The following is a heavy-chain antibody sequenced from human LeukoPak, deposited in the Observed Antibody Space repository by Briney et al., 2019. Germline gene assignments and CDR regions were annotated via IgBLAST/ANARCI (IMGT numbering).Heavy chain of an antibody. D-gene: IGHD3-22*01. J-gene: IGHJ4*02. CDR1: GGSFSGYY. Sequence: SETLSLTCAVYGGSFSGYYWSWIRQPPGKGLEWIGEINHSGSTNYNPSLKSRVTISVDTPKNQFSLKLSSVTAADTAVYYCARQNRDSSGYSYWGQGTLVTVSS. CDR2: INHSGST. CDR3: ARQNRDSSGYSY. V-gene: IGHV4-34*01.